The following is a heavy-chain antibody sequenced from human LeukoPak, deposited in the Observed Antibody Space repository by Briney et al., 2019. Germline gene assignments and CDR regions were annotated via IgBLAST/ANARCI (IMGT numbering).Heavy chain of an antibody. CDR3: AREQRFGELFFFDY. J-gene: IGHJ4*02. CDR2: IYYSGST. D-gene: IGHD3-10*01. Sequence: KPSETLSLTCTVSGGSISSYYWSWIRQPPGKGLEWIGYIYYSGSTNYNPSLKSRVTISVDTSKNQFSLKLSSVTAADTAVYYCAREQRFGELFFFDYWGQGTLVTVSS. CDR1: GGSISSYY. V-gene: IGHV4-59*01.